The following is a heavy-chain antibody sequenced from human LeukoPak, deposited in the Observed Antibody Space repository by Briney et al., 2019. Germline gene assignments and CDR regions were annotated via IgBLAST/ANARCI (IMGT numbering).Heavy chain of an antibody. CDR1: GGTFSSYA. D-gene: IGHD6-6*01. J-gene: IGHJ6*02. CDR3: ARVLAAPHYYYYGMDV. Sequence: SVKVSFKASGGTFSSYAISWVRQAPGQGLEWMGGIIPIFGTANYAQKFQGRVTITADESTSTAYMELSSLRSEDTAVYYCARVLAAPHYYYYGMDVWGQGTTVTVSS. V-gene: IGHV1-69*01. CDR2: IIPIFGTA.